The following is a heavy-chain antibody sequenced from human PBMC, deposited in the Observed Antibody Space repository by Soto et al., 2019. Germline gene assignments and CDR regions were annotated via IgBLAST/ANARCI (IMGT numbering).Heavy chain of an antibody. CDR1: GFTFSSYA. CDR2: ISGSGGST. CDR3: AKGPSELLWVYHEYYFDY. V-gene: IGHV3-23*01. Sequence: EVQLLESGGGLVQPGGSLRLSCAASGFTFSSYAMSWVRQAPGKGLEWVSAISGSGGSTYYADSVKGRFTISRDNSKNTLYLQMNSLRAEDTAVYYCAKGPSELLWVYHEYYFDYWGQGTLVTVSS. J-gene: IGHJ4*02. D-gene: IGHD1-26*01.